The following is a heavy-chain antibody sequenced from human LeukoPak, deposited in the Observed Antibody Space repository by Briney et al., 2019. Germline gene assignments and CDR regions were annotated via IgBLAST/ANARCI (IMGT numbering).Heavy chain of an antibody. CDR3: ARGRVEMATIDWFDP. V-gene: IGHV6-1*01. J-gene: IGHJ5*02. CDR1: GDSVSSNRAA. CDR2: TYYRSKWYN. D-gene: IGHD5-24*01. Sequence: SQTLSLTCVISGDSVSSNRAAWHWIRQSPSRGLEWLGRTYYRSKWYNDYAVSVKSRITINPDTSKNQFSLQLNSVTPEDTAVYYCARGRVEMATIDWFDPWGQGTLVTVSS.